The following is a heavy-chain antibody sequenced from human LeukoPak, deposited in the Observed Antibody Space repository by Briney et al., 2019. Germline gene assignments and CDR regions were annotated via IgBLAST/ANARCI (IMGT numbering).Heavy chain of an antibody. Sequence: GGSLRLSCAASGFTFDDYAMHWVRQAPGKGLEWVSGISWNSGSIGYADSVKGRFTISGDSSKNMTYLQMNSLRTEDTAVYYCTREGMGTSFSAWFDPWGQGTLVTVSS. V-gene: IGHV3-9*01. CDR1: GFTFDDYA. CDR3: TREGMGTSFSAWFDP. D-gene: IGHD1-7*01. J-gene: IGHJ5*01. CDR2: ISWNSGSI.